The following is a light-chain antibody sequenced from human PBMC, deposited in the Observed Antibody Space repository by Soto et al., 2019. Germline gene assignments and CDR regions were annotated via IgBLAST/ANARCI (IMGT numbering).Light chain of an antibody. J-gene: IGLJ1*01. CDR2: DVS. CDR3: CSYAGSYTYV. Sequence: QSALTQPRSVSGSPGQSVTISCTGTSSDVGGYNYVSWYQQHPGKAPKIMIYDVSKRPSGVPDRFSGSKSGNTASLTISGLRAEDEAGYYFCSYAGSYTYVFGTGTKVTVL. V-gene: IGLV2-11*01. CDR1: SSDVGGYNY.